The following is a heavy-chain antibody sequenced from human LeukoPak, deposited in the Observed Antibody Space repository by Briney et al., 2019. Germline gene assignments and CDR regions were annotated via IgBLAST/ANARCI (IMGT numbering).Heavy chain of an antibody. D-gene: IGHD3-3*01. CDR2: IYYSGST. V-gene: IGHV4-59*01. J-gene: IGHJ6*03. Sequence: SETLSLTCTVSGGSISSYYWSRIRQPPGKGLEWIGYIYYSGSTNYNPSLKSRVTISVDTSKNQFSLKLSSVTAADTAVYYCARDVTFWSGYSYYYYYMDVWGKGTTVTVSS. CDR1: GGSISSYY. CDR3: ARDVTFWSGYSYYYYYMDV.